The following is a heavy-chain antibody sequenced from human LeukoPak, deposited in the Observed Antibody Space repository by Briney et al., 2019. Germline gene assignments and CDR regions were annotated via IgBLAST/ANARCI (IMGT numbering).Heavy chain of an antibody. J-gene: IGHJ5*01. D-gene: IGHD6-13*01. CDR2: IYTSGST. CDR3: ATEGSGQQPRHWLDS. V-gene: IGHV4-4*07. CDR1: GGSISNYY. Sequence: SETLSLACTVSGGSISNYYWNWIRQPAVKGLEWIGRIYTSGSTNYNPSLKSRVTMSVETSKNQFALKLSSVTAADTAVYYCATEGSGQQPRHWLDSWGHGTLVTVSS.